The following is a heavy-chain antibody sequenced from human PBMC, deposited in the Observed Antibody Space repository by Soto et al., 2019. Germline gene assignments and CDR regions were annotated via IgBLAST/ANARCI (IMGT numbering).Heavy chain of an antibody. J-gene: IGHJ4*02. Sequence: GGSLRLSCAASGFTFSHYAMHRVRQAPGKGLEWVSVTSYDASKKYYADSVKGRFTISRDNSKNTLYLQMNSLRTEDTAVYYCARNDWNQYYLDYWGQGTQVTVSS. CDR1: GFTFSHYA. D-gene: IGHD1-1*01. V-gene: IGHV3-30-3*01. CDR2: TSYDASKK. CDR3: ARNDWNQYYLDY.